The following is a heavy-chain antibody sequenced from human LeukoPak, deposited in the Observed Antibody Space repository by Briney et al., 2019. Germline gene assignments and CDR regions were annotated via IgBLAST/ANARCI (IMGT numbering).Heavy chain of an antibody. V-gene: IGHV4-39*07. J-gene: IGHJ4*02. CDR3: ARDPQEVGATGPYFDY. CDR2: IYYSGST. Sequence: SETLSLTCTVSGGSISSSSYYWGWIRQPPGKGLEWIGSIYYSGSTYYNPSLKSRVTISVDTSKNQFSLKLSSVTAADTAVYYCARDPQEVGATGPYFDYWGQGTLVTVSS. D-gene: IGHD1-26*01. CDR1: GGSISSSSYY.